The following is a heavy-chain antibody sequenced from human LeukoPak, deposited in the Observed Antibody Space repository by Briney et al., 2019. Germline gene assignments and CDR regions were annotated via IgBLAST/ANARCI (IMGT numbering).Heavy chain of an antibody. V-gene: IGHV3-21*01. CDR2: ISSSSSYI. CDR1: GFTFSSYS. J-gene: IGHJ5*02. Sequence: GGSLRLSCAASGFTFSSYSMNWVRQAPGKGLEWVSSISSSSSYIYYADPVKGRFTISRDNAKNSLYLQMNSLRAEDTAVYYCARGGSSSIWFDPWGQGTLVTVSS. CDR3: ARGGSSSIWFDP. D-gene: IGHD6-6*01.